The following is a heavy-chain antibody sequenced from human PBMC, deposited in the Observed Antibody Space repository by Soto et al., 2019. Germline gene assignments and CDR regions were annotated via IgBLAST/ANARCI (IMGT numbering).Heavy chain of an antibody. CDR3: AGGGYYYDRSGYIFY. J-gene: IGHJ4*02. CDR2: IIPIFGTA. D-gene: IGHD3-22*01. V-gene: IGHV1-69*01. Sequence: QVQLVQSGAEVKKPGYSVKVSCKASGGTFSSYAISWVRQAPGQGLEWMGGIIPIFGTANYAQKSQGRVTITADESTSTADMELTSLRSEDTAVYYCAGGGYYYDRSGYIFYWGEGPLVTVSS. CDR1: GGTFSSYA.